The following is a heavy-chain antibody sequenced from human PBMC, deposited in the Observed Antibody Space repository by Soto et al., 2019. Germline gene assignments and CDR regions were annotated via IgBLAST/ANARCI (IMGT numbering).Heavy chain of an antibody. Sequence: EVQLVESGGDLVQPGGSLRLSCAASGFSLSDLFIDWVRQAPGKGLEWIGRTKDKAYSYTTEYAASMKGRFTISRDGSRNSLYLQMSSLKPDDTAVYYCASIRGVFGYWGQGTLVTVSS. CDR3: ASIRGVFGY. J-gene: IGHJ4*02. CDR2: TKDKAYSYTT. V-gene: IGHV3-72*01. CDR1: GFSLSDLF. D-gene: IGHD3-10*01.